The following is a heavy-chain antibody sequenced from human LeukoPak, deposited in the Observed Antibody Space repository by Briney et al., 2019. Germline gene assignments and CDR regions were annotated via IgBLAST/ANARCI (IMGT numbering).Heavy chain of an antibody. CDR3: ARDDFEYSVHYGMDV. D-gene: IGHD3-9*01. V-gene: IGHV4-4*07. CDR2: VYRSGNT. J-gene: IGHJ6*02. Sequence: SETLSLTCSVSGGSISTYYWSWIRQPAGKGLEWIGCVYRSGNTNYNPSLKSRVTMSVDTSKNQISLRLRSVTAADTAVYYCARDDFEYSVHYGMDVWGQGTTVTVPS. CDR1: GGSISTYY.